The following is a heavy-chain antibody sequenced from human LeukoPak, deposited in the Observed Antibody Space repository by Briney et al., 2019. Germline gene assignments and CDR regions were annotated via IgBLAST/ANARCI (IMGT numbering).Heavy chain of an antibody. CDR2: MNPNSGNT. CDR3: ARGKYYEYYYYYYMDV. V-gene: IGHV1-8*01. CDR1: GYTFTCYD. Sequence: ASVKVSCKASGYTFTCYDINWVRQATGQGLEWMGWMNPNSGNTGYAQKFQGRVTMTRNTSISTAYMELSSLRSEDTAVYYCARGKYYEYYYYYYMDVWGKGTTVTVSS. D-gene: IGHD3-3*01. J-gene: IGHJ6*03.